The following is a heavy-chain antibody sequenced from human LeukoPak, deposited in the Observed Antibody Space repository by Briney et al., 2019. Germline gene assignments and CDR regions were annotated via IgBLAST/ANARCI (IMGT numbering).Heavy chain of an antibody. CDR2: IWYDGSNK. V-gene: IGHV3-33*06. J-gene: IGHJ4*02. D-gene: IGHD4-17*01. CDR3: AKDSTVTTLDY. Sequence: HPGRSLRLSCTAYGFTFSSYGMHWVRQAPGKGLEWVAVIWYDGSNKYYADSVKGRFTISRDNSKNTLYLQMNSLRAEDTAVYYCAKDSTVTTLDYWGQGTLVTVSS. CDR1: GFTFSSYG.